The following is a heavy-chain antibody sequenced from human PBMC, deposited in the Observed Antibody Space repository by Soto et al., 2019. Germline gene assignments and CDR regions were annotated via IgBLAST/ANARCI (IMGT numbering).Heavy chain of an antibody. CDR2: IYYSGST. J-gene: IGHJ6*03. Sequence: SEILCLTCTVSGGTIRSSGYYWGLISQPPGKGLEWIGSIYYSGSTYYNPSLKSRVTISVDTSKNQFSLKLSSVTAADTAVYYCARQNYYGSGKIPSTRQVMDVWGKGTTVTVSS. D-gene: IGHD3-10*01. V-gene: IGHV4-39*01. CDR1: GGTIRSSGYY. CDR3: ARQNYYGSGKIPSTRQVMDV.